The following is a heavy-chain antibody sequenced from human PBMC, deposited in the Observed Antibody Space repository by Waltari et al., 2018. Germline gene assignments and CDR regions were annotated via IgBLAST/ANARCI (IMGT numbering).Heavy chain of an antibody. J-gene: IGHJ4*02. Sequence: QVQLQQWGAGLLKPSETLSLTCAVYGGSFSGYYWSWIRQPPGKGLEWIGEINHSGSTNYNPSLKSRVTISVDTSKNQFSLKLSSVTAADTAVYYCARGLYGGWIDYWGQGTLVTVSS. V-gene: IGHV4-34*01. D-gene: IGHD6-19*01. CDR1: GGSFSGYY. CDR2: INHSGST. CDR3: ARGLYGGWIDY.